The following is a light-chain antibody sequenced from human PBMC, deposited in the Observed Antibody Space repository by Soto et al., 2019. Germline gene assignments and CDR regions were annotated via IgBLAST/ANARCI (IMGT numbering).Light chain of an antibody. Sequence: DIQMTQSPSSLSASVGDRVTITCRASQSISNYLNWYQQKPGKAPKLLLYAASSLQSGLPSRFSGSGSGTNFTLTISSLQPEHFATYYCQQSYSTPTFGQGTKLEIK. CDR1: QSISNY. CDR3: QQSYSTPT. J-gene: IGKJ2*01. V-gene: IGKV1-39*01. CDR2: AAS.